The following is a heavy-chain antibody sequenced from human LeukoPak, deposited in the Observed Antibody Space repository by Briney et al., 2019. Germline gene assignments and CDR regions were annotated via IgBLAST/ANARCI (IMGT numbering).Heavy chain of an antibody. Sequence: GRSLRLSCAASGFTFDDYAMHWVRQAPGKGLEWVSGINWNSDSIAYADSVKGRFTISRDNSKNTLYLQMNSLRAEDTAVYYCAKDKYNFWSGSNYYYMDVWGKGTTVTVSS. CDR3: AKDKYNFWSGSNYYYMDV. J-gene: IGHJ6*03. CDR1: GFTFDDYA. V-gene: IGHV3-9*01. CDR2: INWNSDSI. D-gene: IGHD3-3*01.